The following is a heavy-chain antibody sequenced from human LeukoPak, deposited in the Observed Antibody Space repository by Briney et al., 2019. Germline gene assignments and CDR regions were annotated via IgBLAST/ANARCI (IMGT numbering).Heavy chain of an antibody. CDR2: ISVGSDAT. Sequence: GGSLRLSCAASGLTLSNYNMNWVRQAPGKGPEWISYISVGSDATYYADAVRGRFTISRDTAKNSLILQTNSLRAGDTALYFCARLSGTGYFDLWGQGTLVTVSS. CDR3: ARLSGTGYFDL. V-gene: IGHV3-48*04. CDR1: GLTLSNYN. D-gene: IGHD1-1*01. J-gene: IGHJ4*02.